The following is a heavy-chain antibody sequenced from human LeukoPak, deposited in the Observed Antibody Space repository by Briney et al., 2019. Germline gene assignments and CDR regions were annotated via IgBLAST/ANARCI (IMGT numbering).Heavy chain of an antibody. CDR1: GFTVSSSY. V-gene: IGHV3-53*04. J-gene: IGHJ4*02. Sequence: GGSLRLSCAASGFTVSSSYMSWVRQAPGKGLEWVSVIYAGGSTYYADSVKGRFTISRHNSNNTLYLQMNSLRPEDTAVYYCAREGYSSSFDYWGQGTLVTVSS. CDR3: AREGYSSSFDY. CDR2: IYAGGST. D-gene: IGHD6-13*01.